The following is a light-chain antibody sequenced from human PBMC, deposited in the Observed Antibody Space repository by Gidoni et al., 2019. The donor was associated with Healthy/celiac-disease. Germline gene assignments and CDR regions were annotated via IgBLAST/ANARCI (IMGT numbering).Light chain of an antibody. V-gene: IGKV3-20*01. CDR1: QSVSSSY. Sequence: EILLTQSPGTLSLSPGERATLSCSASQSVSSSYLAWYQQKPGQSPRRLIYGAASRTTGIPDRFSGSGSGTNVTLTISRLEPEDVAVYYCQQYGSTPHTFGGGTKVEIK. CDR3: QQYGSTPHT. CDR2: GAA. J-gene: IGKJ4*01.